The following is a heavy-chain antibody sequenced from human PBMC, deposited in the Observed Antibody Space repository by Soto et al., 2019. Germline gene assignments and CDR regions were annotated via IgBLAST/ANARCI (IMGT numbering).Heavy chain of an antibody. D-gene: IGHD3-3*01. J-gene: IGHJ4*02. V-gene: IGHV2-5*02. CDR1: GFSLTTSGVG. CDR2: IYWDDDK. Sequence: QITLNESGPTQVKPRQTLTLTCTFSGFSLTTSGVGVGWIRQSPGKAPEWLALIYWDDDKRYSPSLKSRLTMTKDTSTNRVVLTMADLDPADTAIYYCAHRVLPTVFGLVTTTAIYFDFWGQGTPVAVSS. CDR3: AHRVLPTVFGLVTTTAIYFDF.